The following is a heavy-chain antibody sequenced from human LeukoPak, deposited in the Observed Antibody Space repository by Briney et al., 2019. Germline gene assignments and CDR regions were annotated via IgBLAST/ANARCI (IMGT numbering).Heavy chain of an antibody. CDR2: IRYDGSNK. CDR3: ASLMGDRTPGY. D-gene: IGHD2-8*01. CDR1: GFTFSSYG. J-gene: IGHJ4*02. V-gene: IGHV3-30*02. Sequence: AGSLRLSCAASGFTFSSYGMHWVRQAPGQGLEWVAFIRYDGSNKYYADSVKGLFTISRDNAKYSLYLQMSSLRAEDTAVYYCASLMGDRTPGYWGQGTLVTVSS.